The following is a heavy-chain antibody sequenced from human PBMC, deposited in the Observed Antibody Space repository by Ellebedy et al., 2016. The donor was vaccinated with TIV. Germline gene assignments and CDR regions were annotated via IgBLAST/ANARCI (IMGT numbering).Heavy chain of an antibody. CDR1: GFTLSSFG. J-gene: IGHJ4*02. D-gene: IGHD5-24*01. CDR2: IWFDGSKK. CDR3: ARDFLRRWLPRPGY. V-gene: IGHV3-33*01. Sequence: PGGSLRLSCAATGFTLSSFGMSWVRQAPGKGLEWVAVIWFDGSKKYYADSVKGRFTISRDNSKNTLFLQLDSLRAEDTGVYYCARDFLRRWLPRPGYWGLGTLVTVSS.